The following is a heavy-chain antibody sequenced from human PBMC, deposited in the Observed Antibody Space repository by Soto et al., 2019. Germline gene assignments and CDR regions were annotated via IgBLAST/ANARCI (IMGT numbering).Heavy chain of an antibody. CDR2: ISGSGGST. CDR3: ASTAGIAAGVGYFQH. Sequence: EVQLLESGGGLVQPGGSLRLSCAASGFTFSSYAMSWVRQAPGKGLEWVSAISGSGGSTYYADSVKGRFTISRDNSKNSLYLQMNSLGAEDTAVYYCASTAGIAAGVGYFQHWGQGTLVTVSS. CDR1: GFTFSSYA. J-gene: IGHJ1*01. V-gene: IGHV3-23*01. D-gene: IGHD6-13*01.